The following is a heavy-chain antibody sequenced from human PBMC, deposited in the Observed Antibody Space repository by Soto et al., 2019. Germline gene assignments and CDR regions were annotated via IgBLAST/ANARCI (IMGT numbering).Heavy chain of an antibody. Sequence: QVQLVQSGAEVRKPGTSVKLSCKASGYTFISYYIHWVRQAPGQGLEWVGIINPDGGSTSYAQKFQGSVTMTRDSSQSTVYMDLTSLRSVDSAVYYCALASFDYWGQGTLVTVPS. J-gene: IGHJ4*02. CDR3: ALASFDY. CDR1: GYTFISYY. CDR2: INPDGGST. V-gene: IGHV1-46*01.